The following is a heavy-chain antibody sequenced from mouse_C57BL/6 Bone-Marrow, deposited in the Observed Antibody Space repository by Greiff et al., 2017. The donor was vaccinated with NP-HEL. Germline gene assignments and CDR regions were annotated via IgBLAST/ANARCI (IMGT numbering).Heavy chain of an antibody. J-gene: IGHJ2*01. D-gene: IGHD2-5*01. CDR3: ARRTYYSNYGYY. CDR2: IYPRSGNT. V-gene: IGHV1-81*01. Sequence: QVQLQQSGAELARPGASVKLSCKASGYTFTSYGISWVKQRTGQGLEWIGEIYPRSGNTYYNEKFKGKATLTADKSSSTAYMELRSLTSEDSAVYYCARRTYYSNYGYYWGQGTTLTVSS. CDR1: GYTFTSYG.